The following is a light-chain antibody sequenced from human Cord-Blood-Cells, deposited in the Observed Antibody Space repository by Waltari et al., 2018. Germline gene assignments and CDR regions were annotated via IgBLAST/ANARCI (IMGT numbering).Light chain of an antibody. CDR1: SSDVGGYHY. CDR2: EVS. Sequence: QSALTQPPSASGSPGQSVTISCTATSSDVGGYHYVSWYQQHPGKAPKLMIYEVSKRPSGVPDRFSGSNSGNTASLTVSGLQAEDEADYYCSSYAGSNNLVFGGGTKLTVL. J-gene: IGLJ2*01. CDR3: SSYAGSNNLV. V-gene: IGLV2-8*01.